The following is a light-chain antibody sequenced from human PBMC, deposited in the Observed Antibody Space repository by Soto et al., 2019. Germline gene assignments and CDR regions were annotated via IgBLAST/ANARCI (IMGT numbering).Light chain of an antibody. CDR2: EVS. J-gene: IGLJ1*01. Sequence: QSALTQPASVSGSPGQSITISCTGTSSDVVGYNYVSWYQQHPGKAPKLMIYEVSNRPSGVSKRFSGSKSGNTASLNISGLQAEDEADYYCSSYTSSSTLVFGTGTKLTVL. V-gene: IGLV2-14*01. CDR1: SSDVVGYNY. CDR3: SSYTSSSTLV.